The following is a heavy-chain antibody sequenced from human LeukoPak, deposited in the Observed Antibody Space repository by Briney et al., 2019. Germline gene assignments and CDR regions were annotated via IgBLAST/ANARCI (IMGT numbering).Heavy chain of an antibody. J-gene: IGHJ4*02. D-gene: IGHD3-10*01. CDR2: IYYSGST. V-gene: IGHV4-59*01. CDR3: ARIDLWFGELFYFDY. Sequence: SETLSLTCTVSGGSISSYYWSWIRQPPGKGLEWIGYIYYSGSTNYNPSLKSRVTISVDTSKNQFSLKLSSVTAADTAVYYCARIDLWFGELFYFDYWGQGTLVTVCS. CDR1: GGSISSYY.